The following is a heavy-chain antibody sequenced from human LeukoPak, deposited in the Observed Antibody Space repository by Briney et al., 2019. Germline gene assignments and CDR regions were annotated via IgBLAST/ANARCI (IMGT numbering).Heavy chain of an antibody. CDR1: GGTFSSYA. V-gene: IGHV1-69*05. CDR3: AKGKDIVVVPAAMPTWFDP. Sequence: SVKVFCKASGGTFSSYAISWVRQAPGQGLEWMGGIIPIFGTANYAQKFQGRVTITTDESTSTAYMELSSLRSDDTAVYNCAKGKDIVVVPAAMPTWFDPWGQGTLVTVSS. J-gene: IGHJ5*02. CDR2: IIPIFGTA. D-gene: IGHD2-2*01.